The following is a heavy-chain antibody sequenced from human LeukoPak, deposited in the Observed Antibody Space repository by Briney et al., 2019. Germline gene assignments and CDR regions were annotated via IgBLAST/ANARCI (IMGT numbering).Heavy chain of an antibody. CDR1: GYTFTSYD. V-gene: IGHV1-8*01. D-gene: IGHD4-17*01. CDR2: MNPNSGNT. CDR3: ARESTVNYFDY. J-gene: IGHJ4*02. Sequence: GASVKVSCKASGYTFTSYDINWVRQATGQGLEWMGWMNPNSGNTGYAQKFQGRVTITRNTSISTAYMELSSLRSEDTAVYYCARESTVNYFDYWGQGTLVTVSS.